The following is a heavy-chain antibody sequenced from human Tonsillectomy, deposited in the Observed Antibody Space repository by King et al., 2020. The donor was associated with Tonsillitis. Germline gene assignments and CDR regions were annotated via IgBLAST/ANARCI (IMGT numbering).Heavy chain of an antibody. D-gene: IGHD2-2*02. CDR1: GFTFDDYA. J-gene: IGHJ3*02. Sequence: VQLVESGGGLVQPGRSLRLSCAASGFTFDDYAMHWVRLAPGKGLEWVSGISWNSGSIGYADSVKGRFTISRDNAKNSLYLQMNSLRADDTALYYCAKDYTSGPAAFDIWGQGTMVTVSS. V-gene: IGHV3-9*01. CDR3: AKDYTSGPAAFDI. CDR2: ISWNSGSI.